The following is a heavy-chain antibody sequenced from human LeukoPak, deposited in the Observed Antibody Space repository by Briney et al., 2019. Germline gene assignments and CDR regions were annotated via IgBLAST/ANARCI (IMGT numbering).Heavy chain of an antibody. CDR2: ISGSGGST. V-gene: IGHV3-23*01. CDR1: GFTFSSYA. Sequence: GGSLRLSCAASGFTFSSYAMSWVRQAPGKGLEWVSAISGSGGSTYYADSVKGRFTISRDNSKNTLYLQMNSLRAEDTAVYYCVKSTYYYDSSGYYSDYYYGMDVWGQGTTVTVSS. J-gene: IGHJ6*02. CDR3: VKSTYYYDSSGYYSDYYYGMDV. D-gene: IGHD3-22*01.